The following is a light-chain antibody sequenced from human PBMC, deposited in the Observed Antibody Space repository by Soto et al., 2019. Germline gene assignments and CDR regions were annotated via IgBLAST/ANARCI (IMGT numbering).Light chain of an antibody. Sequence: EIVMTQSPATLSVSPGERATLSCRASQSVSSNLAWYQQKPGQAPRLLIYGASTRATGIPGRFSGSGSGTDFTLTISSLEPEDFAVYYCQQRSNWPTITFGQGTRLEIK. CDR3: QQRSNWPTIT. CDR1: QSVSSN. V-gene: IGKV3-15*01. CDR2: GAS. J-gene: IGKJ5*01.